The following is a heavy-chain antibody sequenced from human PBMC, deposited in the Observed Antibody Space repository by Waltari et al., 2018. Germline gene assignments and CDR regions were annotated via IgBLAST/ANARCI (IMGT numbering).Heavy chain of an antibody. CDR1: GFPFSDYY. CDR2: LSSGSGYT. V-gene: IGHV3-11*06. Sequence: QVQLVESGGGLVKPGGSLRRSCAASGFPFSDYYMSWIRQAPGKGLEWVSSLSSGSGYTYYADSVKGRFTISRDNAKNSLYLQMNSLSAEDTAVYYCARSAWFDYWGQGTLVTVSS. CDR3: ARSAWFDY. J-gene: IGHJ4*02.